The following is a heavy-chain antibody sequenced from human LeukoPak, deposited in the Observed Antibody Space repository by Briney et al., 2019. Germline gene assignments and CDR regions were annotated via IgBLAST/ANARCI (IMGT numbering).Heavy chain of an antibody. V-gene: IGHV1-24*01. CDR2: FDPEDGDR. CDR3: STHAHGYYYH. D-gene: IGHD3-22*01. Sequence: ASVRVSCKVSGYALTQLAMHWVRQIPGKGLEWMGGFDPEDGDRIYAQRFQGRVTMTEDTSTDTAYIELSSLRSDDTAVYYCSTHAHGYYYHWGQGTLVTVSS. J-gene: IGHJ4*02. CDR1: GYALTQLA.